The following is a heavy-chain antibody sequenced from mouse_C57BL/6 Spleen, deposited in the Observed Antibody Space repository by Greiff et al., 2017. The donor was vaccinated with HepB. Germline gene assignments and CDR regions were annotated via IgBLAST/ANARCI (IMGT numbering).Heavy chain of an antibody. J-gene: IGHJ1*03. D-gene: IGHD1-1*01. Sequence: VQLVESGGDLVKPGGSLKLSCAASGFTFSSYGMSWVRQTPDKRLEWVATISSGGSYTYYPDSVKGRFTISRDNAKNTLYLQMSSLKSEDTAMYYCARHPHYGSSYDWYFDVWGTGTTVTVSS. V-gene: IGHV5-6*01. CDR3: ARHPHYGSSYDWYFDV. CDR1: GFTFSSYG. CDR2: ISSGGSYT.